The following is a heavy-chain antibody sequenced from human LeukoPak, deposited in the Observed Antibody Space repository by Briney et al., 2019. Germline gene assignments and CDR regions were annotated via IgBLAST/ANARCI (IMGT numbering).Heavy chain of an antibody. J-gene: IGHJ5*02. Sequence: GGSLRLPCAASGFTFSSYAMSWVRQAPGKGLEWVSAISGSGGSTYYADSVKGRFTISRDNSKNTLYLQMNSLRAEDTAVYYCAKDHHYDFWSGYYHWFDPWGQGTLVTVSS. CDR1: GFTFSSYA. CDR3: AKDHHYDFWSGYYHWFDP. D-gene: IGHD3-3*01. CDR2: ISGSGGST. V-gene: IGHV3-23*01.